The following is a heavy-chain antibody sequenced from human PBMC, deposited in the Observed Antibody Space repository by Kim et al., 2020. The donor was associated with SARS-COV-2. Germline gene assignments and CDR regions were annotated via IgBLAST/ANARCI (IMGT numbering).Heavy chain of an antibody. V-gene: IGHV3-7*01. CDR2: IDQDGSQR. CDR1: GFIFSDRW. CDR3: TRWDAFDF. Sequence: GGSLRLSCAASGFIFSDRWMTWVRQAPGKGLEWVANIDQDGSQRYYLDSLKGRFTISRDNARDLLFLQINSLRADDTAVYYCTRWDAFDFWGQGTMVTVSS. J-gene: IGHJ3*01.